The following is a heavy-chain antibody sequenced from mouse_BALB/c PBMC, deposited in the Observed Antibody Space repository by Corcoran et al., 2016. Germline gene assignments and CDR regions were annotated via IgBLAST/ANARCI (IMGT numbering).Heavy chain of an antibody. V-gene: IGHV1-26*01. Sequence: EVQLQQSGPELVKPGASVKISCKASGYSFIGYYIHWVKQSHVKSLEWIGRFYPYNGATLYNQNLKDQASLTVDKSSSTVYMELHSLTSEDSAVYYCAREHGSSPYYYFDVWGAGTTVTVSS. CDR1: GYSFIGYY. CDR2: FYPYNGAT. D-gene: IGHD1-1*01. CDR3: AREHGSSPYYYFDV. J-gene: IGHJ1*01.